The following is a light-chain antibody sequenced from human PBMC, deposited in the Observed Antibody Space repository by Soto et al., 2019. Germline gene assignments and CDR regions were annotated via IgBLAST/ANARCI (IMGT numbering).Light chain of an antibody. CDR2: GAS. CDR1: RRVSSN. V-gene: IGKV3-20*01. CDR3: QQDVRSGT. J-gene: IGKJ1*01. Sequence: TQSPATLSVCPVARATLSCRARRRVSSNLACYQQKTGQAHRXXNYGASTRDTIIPDRFSGSGSGRDFNLSISILGDEDCPLDYWQQDVRSGTVGQGTKVDI.